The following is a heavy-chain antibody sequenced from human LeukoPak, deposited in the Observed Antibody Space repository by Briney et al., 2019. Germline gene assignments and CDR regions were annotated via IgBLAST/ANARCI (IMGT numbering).Heavy chain of an antibody. D-gene: IGHD6-19*01. CDR1: GFTFGDYA. Sequence: GGSLRLSCTASGFTFGDYAISWVRQAPGKGLEWVAVISYDGSNKYYADSVKGRFTISRDNSKNTLYLQMNSLRAEDTAVYYCARDGGSAWFLDYWGQGTLVTVSS. J-gene: IGHJ4*02. CDR2: ISYDGSNK. CDR3: ARDGGSAWFLDY. V-gene: IGHV3-30*04.